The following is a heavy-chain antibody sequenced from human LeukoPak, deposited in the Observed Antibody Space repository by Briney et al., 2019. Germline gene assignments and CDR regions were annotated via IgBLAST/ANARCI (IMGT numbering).Heavy chain of an antibody. Sequence: ASVKVSCKASGYTFTSYDINWVRQATGQGLEWMGWMNPNSGNTGYAQKFQGRVTITRNTSISTAYMELSSLRSEDTAVYYCAGSLAYCGGDCRLGGYWGQGTLVTVSS. CDR1: GYTFTSYD. V-gene: IGHV1-8*03. CDR2: MNPNSGNT. J-gene: IGHJ4*02. D-gene: IGHD2-21*02. CDR3: AGSLAYCGGDCRLGGY.